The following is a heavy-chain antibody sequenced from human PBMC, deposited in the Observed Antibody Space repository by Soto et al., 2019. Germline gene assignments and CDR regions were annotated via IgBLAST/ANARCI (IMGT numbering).Heavy chain of an antibody. Sequence: GGSLRLSCAASGFTFSSYWMSWVRQAPGKGLEWVANIKQDGSEKYYVDSVKGRFTISIDNAKNSLYLQMNSLRAEDTAVYYCASHPKAYCTNGVCYGSDYYYYMDVWGKGTTVTVSS. D-gene: IGHD2-8*01. CDR2: IKQDGSEK. CDR1: GFTFSSYW. V-gene: IGHV3-7*01. J-gene: IGHJ6*03. CDR3: ASHPKAYCTNGVCYGSDYYYYMDV.